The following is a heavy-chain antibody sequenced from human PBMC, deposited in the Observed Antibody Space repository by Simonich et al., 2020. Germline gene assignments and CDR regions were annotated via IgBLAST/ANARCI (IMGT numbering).Heavy chain of an antibody. CDR3: ARASRGTWWYYYFDY. D-gene: IGHD2-15*01. V-gene: IGHV1-18*01. Sequence: QVQLGQSGAEVKKPGASVKVSCKASGYTFTSYGISWVRQAPGQGLEWMGWIIAYNGNTNYAQKLQGRVTMTPDTSTSTAYMELRSLRSDDTAVYYGARASRGTWWYYYFDYWGQGTLVTVSS. J-gene: IGHJ4*02. CDR2: IIAYNGNT. CDR1: GYTFTSYG.